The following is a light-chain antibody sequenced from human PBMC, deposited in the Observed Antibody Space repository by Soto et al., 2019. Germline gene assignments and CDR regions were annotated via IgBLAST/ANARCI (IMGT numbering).Light chain of an antibody. CDR2: GIS. V-gene: IGLV2-14*03. CDR1: SSDVGPYDS. J-gene: IGLJ1*01. CDR3: SSHTRDSTYV. Sequence: QSALTQPASVSGSPVQSTAISCTATSSDVGPYDSVDWYQQHPRKSPKLIIFGISNRPSGDSNLVYWHKSCNTASPNISELQAEDEADYYRSSHTRDSTYVFEADTKVTVL.